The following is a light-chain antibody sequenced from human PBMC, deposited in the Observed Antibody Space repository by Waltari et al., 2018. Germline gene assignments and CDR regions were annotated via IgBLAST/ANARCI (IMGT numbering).Light chain of an antibody. CDR1: QSVNSF. CDR3: QQRKTWPIT. J-gene: IGKJ5*01. Sequence: EIVLTQSPATLSLSPGERATLSGRAIQSVNSFLVWYQQKRGQAPRLLTYDASTRATGIPARCSGSGSGTDFTLTISSLEPEDFAVYYWQQRKTWPITFGQGTRLEIK. CDR2: DAS. V-gene: IGKV3-11*01.